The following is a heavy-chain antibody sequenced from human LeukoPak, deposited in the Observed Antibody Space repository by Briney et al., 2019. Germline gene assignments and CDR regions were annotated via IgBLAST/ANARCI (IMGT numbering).Heavy chain of an antibody. V-gene: IGHV1-8*01. J-gene: IGHJ6*03. D-gene: IGHD3-9*01. CDR2: MNPNSGNT. CDR3: ARFDLQNYYMDV. Sequence: ASVKVSCKASGYTFTSYDINWVRQATGQGLEWMGWMNPNSGNTGYAQKFQGRVTMTRNTSISTAYMELSSLRSGDTAVYYCARFDLQNYYMDVWGKGTTVTVSS. CDR1: GYTFTSYD.